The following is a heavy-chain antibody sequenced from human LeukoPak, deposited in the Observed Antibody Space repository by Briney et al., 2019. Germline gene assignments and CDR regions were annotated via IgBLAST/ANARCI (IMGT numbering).Heavy chain of an antibody. CDR3: AKDSSSWYRTHVDY. J-gene: IGHJ4*02. CDR1: GFTFNTFS. V-gene: IGHV3-48*04. CDR2: ISSSGTTT. D-gene: IGHD6-13*01. Sequence: GGSLRLSCAASGFTFNTFSMNWVRQAPGKGPEWVSYISSSGTTTYYADSVKGRFTISRDNAKNSLFLQMNSLRAEDTAVYYCAKDSSSWYRTHVDYWGQGTLVTVSS.